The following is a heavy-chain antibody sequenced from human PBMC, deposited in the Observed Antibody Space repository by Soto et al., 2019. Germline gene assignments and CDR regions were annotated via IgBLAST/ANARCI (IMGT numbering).Heavy chain of an antibody. J-gene: IGHJ4*02. Sequence: ASVKGPCKASGYTFTSYGISWVRQAPGQGLEWMGWISAYNGNTNYAQKLQGRVTMTADTSTSTAYMELRSLRSDDTAVYYCARGDDILTGYYNVYWGQGTLVTVSS. CDR1: GYTFTSYG. CDR2: ISAYNGNT. CDR3: ARGDDILTGYYNVY. V-gene: IGHV1-18*01. D-gene: IGHD3-9*01.